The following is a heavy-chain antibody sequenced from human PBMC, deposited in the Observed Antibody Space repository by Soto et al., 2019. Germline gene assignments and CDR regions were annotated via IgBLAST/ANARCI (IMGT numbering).Heavy chain of an antibody. CDR1: GYTFTSYD. CDR3: ARDNLRGGWLHP. V-gene: IGHV1-8*01. CDR2: MNPNSGNT. J-gene: IGHJ5*02. Sequence: ASVKVSCKASGYTFTSYDINWVRQATGQGLEWMGWMNPNSGNTGYAQKFQGRVAMTRNTSISAAYMELSSLRSEDTAVYYCARDNLRGGWLHPWGEGTLVPVSA. D-gene: IGHD1-20*01.